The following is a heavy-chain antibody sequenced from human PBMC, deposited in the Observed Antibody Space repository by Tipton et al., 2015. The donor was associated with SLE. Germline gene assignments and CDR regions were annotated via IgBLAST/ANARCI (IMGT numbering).Heavy chain of an antibody. D-gene: IGHD1-26*01. Sequence: TLSLTCAVYGGSFSGYYWSWIRQPPGKGLEWIGEINHSGSTNYNPSLKSRVTISVDTSKNQFSLKLSSVTAADTAVYYCARRSVGADYWGQGTLVTVSS. CDR1: GGSFSGYY. CDR3: ARRSVGADY. CDR2: INHSGST. J-gene: IGHJ4*02. V-gene: IGHV4-34*01.